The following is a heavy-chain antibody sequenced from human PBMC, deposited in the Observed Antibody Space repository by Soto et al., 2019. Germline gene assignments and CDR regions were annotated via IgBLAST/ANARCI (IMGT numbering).Heavy chain of an antibody. Sequence: EVLLEESGGDLVQPGGSLRLSCAASGFSVSNNHMTWVRQVPGKGLEWVSVIQDGGSITYADSVRDRFTISRDSSKNTVFLQMSSLRPEDTAVYFCARGEGSGSNALGQWGQGTLVTVSS. CDR1: GFSVSNNH. D-gene: IGHD3-10*01. V-gene: IGHV3-66*01. J-gene: IGHJ4*02. CDR2: IQDGGSI. CDR3: ARGEGSGSNALGQ.